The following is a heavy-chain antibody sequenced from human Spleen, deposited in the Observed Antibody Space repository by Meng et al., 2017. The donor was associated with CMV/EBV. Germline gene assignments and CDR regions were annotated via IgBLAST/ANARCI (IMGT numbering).Heavy chain of an antibody. CDR1: GFTFSSYW. D-gene: IGHD3-10*01. V-gene: IGHV3-7*01. J-gene: IGHJ4*02. CDR2: IKQDGSEK. Sequence: GESLKISCAVSGFTFSSYWMSWVRQAPGKGLEWVANIKQDGSEKYYVDSVKGRFTISRDNAKNSLFLQMNSLRAEDTAVYYCAREVGFGWGQGTLVTVSS. CDR3: AREVGFG.